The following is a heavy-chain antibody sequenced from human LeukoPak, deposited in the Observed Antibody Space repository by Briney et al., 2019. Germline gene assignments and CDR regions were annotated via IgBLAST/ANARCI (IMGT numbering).Heavy chain of an antibody. CDR3: ARTGDDSDY. CDR1: GGSISSSSYY. D-gene: IGHD3-10*01. CDR2: IYYSGST. V-gene: IGHV4-39*01. J-gene: IGHJ4*02. Sequence: SETLSLTCTVSGGSISSSSYYWGWIRQPPGKGLEWIGSIYYSGSTYYNPSLKSRVTLSVDTSKNQFSLKLSSVTAADTAVYYCARTGDDSDYWGQGTLVTVSS.